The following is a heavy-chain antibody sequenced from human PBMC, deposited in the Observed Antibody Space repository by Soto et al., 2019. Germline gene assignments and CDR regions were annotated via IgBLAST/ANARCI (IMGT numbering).Heavy chain of an antibody. V-gene: IGHV3-48*02. CDR1: GFTFSSNS. Sequence: EVQVVESGGGLVQPGGSLRLSCAASGFTFSSNSMNWVRQAPGKGLEWISYISSSSSTIYADSVKGRFTISRDNAKNTPYLQMNSLRDEDTAVYYCARVIWSGHLTSDFWGQGTLVTVSS. J-gene: IGHJ4*02. CDR2: ISSSSSTI. CDR3: ARVIWSGHLTSDF. D-gene: IGHD3-3*01.